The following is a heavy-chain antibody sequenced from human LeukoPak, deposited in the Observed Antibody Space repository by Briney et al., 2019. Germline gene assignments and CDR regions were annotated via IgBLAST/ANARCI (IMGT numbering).Heavy chain of an antibody. D-gene: IGHD2-2*01. Sequence: PSETLSLTCTVSGGSISSSSYYWGWIRQPPGKGLEWIGIIYYSGSTYSNPSLTTRLTISVDTSKNQFSLKLSSVTATDTAVYYCARRGYCSSTSCYEYWFDPWGQGTLVTVSS. CDR1: GGSISSSSYY. CDR2: IYYSGST. CDR3: ARRGYCSSTSCYEYWFDP. J-gene: IGHJ5*02. V-gene: IGHV4-39*01.